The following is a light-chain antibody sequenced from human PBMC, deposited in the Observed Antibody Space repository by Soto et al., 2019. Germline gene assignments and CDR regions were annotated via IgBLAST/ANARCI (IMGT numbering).Light chain of an antibody. CDR3: QQYNNWPIT. V-gene: IGKV3D-15*01. CDR1: QSVSRN. CDR2: DAS. Sequence: ETVMTQSPATLSVSQGERATLXXRASQSVSRNLAWYQQKPGQAPRXLIYDASTRATGTPARFSGSGSGTKFTLSISSLQSEDSAVYYCQQYNNWPITFGQGTKVDIK. J-gene: IGKJ1*01.